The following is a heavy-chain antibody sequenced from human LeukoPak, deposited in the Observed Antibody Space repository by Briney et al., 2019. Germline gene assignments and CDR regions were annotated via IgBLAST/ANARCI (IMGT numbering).Heavy chain of an antibody. CDR2: INPSGGST. CDR1: GYTFTSYY. V-gene: IGHV1-46*01. CDR3: ARSYYDSGAFDI. Sequence: ASVKVSCKASGYTFTSYYMHWVRQAPGQGLEWMGIINPSGGSTNYAQKFQGRVTMTRHTSTSTVYMELSSLRSEDTAVYYCARSYYDSGAFDIWGQGTMVTVSS. D-gene: IGHD3-22*01. J-gene: IGHJ3*02.